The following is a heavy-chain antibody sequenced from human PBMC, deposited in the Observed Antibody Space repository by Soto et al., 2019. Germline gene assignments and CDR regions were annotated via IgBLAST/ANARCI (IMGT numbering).Heavy chain of an antibody. CDR2: IYYSGST. V-gene: IGHV4-39*01. CDR1: GGSISSSSYY. Sequence: PSQTLSLPCTVSGGSISSSSYYWGRIRQPPGKGLEWIGSIYYSGSTYYNPSLKSRVTISVDTSKNHFPLKLSSVTAADTAVYYCARRGFGELSVIDYGMDVWGQGTTVTVSS. CDR3: ARRGFGELSVIDYGMDV. D-gene: IGHD3-10*01. J-gene: IGHJ6*02.